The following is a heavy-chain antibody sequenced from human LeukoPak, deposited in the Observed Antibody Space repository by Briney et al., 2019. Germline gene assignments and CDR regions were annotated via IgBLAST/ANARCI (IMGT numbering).Heavy chain of an antibody. V-gene: IGHV3-48*01. CDR1: GFTFSSYS. CDR2: ISSSSSTI. CDR3: AREWYYDFWSGYPGALQFDP. J-gene: IGHJ5*02. D-gene: IGHD3-3*01. Sequence: GWSLRLSCAASGFTFSSYSMNWVRQAPGKGLEWVSYISSSSSTIYYADSVKGRFTISRDNAKNSLYLQMNSLRAEDTAVYYCAREWYYDFWSGYPGALQFDPWGQGTLVTVSS.